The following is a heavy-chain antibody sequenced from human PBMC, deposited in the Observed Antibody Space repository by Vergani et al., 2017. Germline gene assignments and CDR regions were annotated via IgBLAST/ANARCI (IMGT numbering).Heavy chain of an antibody. J-gene: IGHJ4*02. D-gene: IGHD5-18*01. CDR1: GFTFSSYS. Sequence: EVQLVESGGGLVKPGGSLRLSCAASGFTFSSYSMNWVRQAPGTGLEGVSSISSSSSYIYYAGSVKGRFTIPRDNAKNSLYLQMNSLRAEDTAVYYCARGLRGYSYGYHDYWGQGTLVTVSS. V-gene: IGHV3-21*01. CDR3: ARGLRGYSYGYHDY. CDR2: ISSSSSYI.